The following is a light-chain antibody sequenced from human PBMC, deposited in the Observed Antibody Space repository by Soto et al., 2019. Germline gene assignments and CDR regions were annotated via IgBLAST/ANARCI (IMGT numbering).Light chain of an antibody. CDR1: TGAVTSGHY. Sequence: QAVVTQEPSLTVSPGGTVTLTCGSSTGAVTSGHYPYRFQQKPGQAPKTLIFDTYNKQSWTPARFSGSLLGGKAALTLSGAQPEDEAEYFCMMSHGAGVVFGGGTKLTVL. CDR2: DTY. CDR3: MMSHGAGVV. J-gene: IGLJ2*01. V-gene: IGLV7-46*01.